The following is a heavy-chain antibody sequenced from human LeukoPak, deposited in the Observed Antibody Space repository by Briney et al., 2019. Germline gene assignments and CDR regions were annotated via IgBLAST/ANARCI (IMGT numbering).Heavy chain of an antibody. J-gene: IGHJ3*01. D-gene: IGHD1-26*01. Sequence: PSETLSLTCAVYGGSFSGYYWSWIRQPPGKGLEWIGEINHSGSTNYNPSLKSRVTISVDTSKNQFSLKLSSVTAADTAVYYCAKTLSPEYSGSRHAFDLWGQGTMVTVSS. CDR3: AKTLSPEYSGSRHAFDL. V-gene: IGHV4-34*01. CDR2: INHSGST. CDR1: GGSFSGYY.